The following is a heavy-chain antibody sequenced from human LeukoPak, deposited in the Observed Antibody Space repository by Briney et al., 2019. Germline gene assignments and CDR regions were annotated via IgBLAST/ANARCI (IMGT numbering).Heavy chain of an antibody. Sequence: PGGSLRLSCAASGFTFKNYALTWVRQAPGKGPGWVSGISGTGGSIFYADSVKGRFTISRDNPRNTLFLQMDNLKAEDTAIYYCAKSRVAVPGRLNYFDPWGQGAQVTVSS. CDR2: ISGTGGSI. J-gene: IGHJ4*02. D-gene: IGHD6-19*01. CDR1: GFTFKNYA. V-gene: IGHV3-23*01. CDR3: AKSRVAVPGRLNYFDP.